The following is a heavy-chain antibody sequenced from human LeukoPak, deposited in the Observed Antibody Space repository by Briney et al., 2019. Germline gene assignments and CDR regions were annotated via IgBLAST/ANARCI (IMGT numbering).Heavy chain of an antibody. CDR2: FDPEDGET. V-gene: IGHV1-24*01. J-gene: IGHJ4*02. CDR1: GYTLTELS. D-gene: IGHD3-22*01. Sequence: ASVKVSCKVSGYTLTELSMHWVRQAPGKGLEWMGGFDPEDGETIYAQKFQGRVTMTEDTSTDTAYIELSSLRSEDTAVYYCATVRDSSGYYGYWGQGTLVTVSS. CDR3: ATVRDSSGYYGY.